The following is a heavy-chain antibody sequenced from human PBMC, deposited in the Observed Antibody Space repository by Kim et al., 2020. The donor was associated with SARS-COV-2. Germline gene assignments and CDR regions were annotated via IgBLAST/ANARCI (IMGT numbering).Heavy chain of an antibody. CDR3: ARNGGIAAPTTVDY. V-gene: IGHV1-8*01. CDR2: MNPNSGNT. CDR1: GYTFTSYD. D-gene: IGHD6-13*01. J-gene: IGHJ4*02. Sequence: ASVKVSCKASGYTFTSYDINWVRQATGQGLEWMGWMNPNSGNTGYAQKFQGRVTMTRNTSISTAYMELSSLRSEDTAVYYCARNGGIAAPTTVDYWGQGTLVTVSS.